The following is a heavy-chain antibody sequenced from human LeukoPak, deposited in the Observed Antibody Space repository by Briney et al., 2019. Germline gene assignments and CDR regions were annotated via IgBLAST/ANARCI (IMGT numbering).Heavy chain of an antibody. CDR3: ARDTYYDILTGYRERIYGMDV. J-gene: IGHJ6*02. CDR1: GYTFSSYG. V-gene: IGHV1-18*01. CDR2: ISVYNGNT. Sequence: ASVKASCKASGYTFSSYGISWVRQAPGQGLEWMGWISVYNGNTNYAQKLQGRVTMTTDTSTSTAYMEMRSLRSDDTAVYYCARDTYYDILTGYRERIYGMDVWGQGTTVTVSS. D-gene: IGHD3-9*01.